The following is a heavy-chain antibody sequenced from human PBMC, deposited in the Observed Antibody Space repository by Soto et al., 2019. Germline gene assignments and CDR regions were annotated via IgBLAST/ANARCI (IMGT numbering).Heavy chain of an antibody. CDR3: SRLTNARPGDD. V-gene: IGHV4-39*01. CDR2: IYYSGNT. CDR1: EGSITSSNYH. D-gene: IGHD2-2*01. Sequence: SKTLSLTCTFSEGSITSSNYHWGWSRQPPGKGLEWIGTIYYSGNTYYNPSLKSRVTMSMDASKNQFSLTLSSVAVADTAVYYCSRLTNARPGDDWGQGTLVTVSS. J-gene: IGHJ4*02.